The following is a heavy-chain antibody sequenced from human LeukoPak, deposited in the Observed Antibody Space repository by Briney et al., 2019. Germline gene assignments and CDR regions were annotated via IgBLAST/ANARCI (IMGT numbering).Heavy chain of an antibody. Sequence: SETLSLTCTVSGGSISSYYWSWIRQPPGKGLEWIGYIYYSGSTNYNPSLKSRVTISVDTSKNQFSLKLSSVTAADTAVYYCGRLGGYDLPDYWGQGTLVTVSS. CDR1: GGSISSYY. D-gene: IGHD5-12*01. J-gene: IGHJ4*02. CDR2: IYYSGST. V-gene: IGHV4-59*08. CDR3: GRLGGYDLPDY.